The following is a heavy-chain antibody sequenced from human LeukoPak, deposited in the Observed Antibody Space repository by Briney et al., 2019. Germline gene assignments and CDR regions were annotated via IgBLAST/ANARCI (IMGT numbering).Heavy chain of an antibody. CDR3: ARDAYVGRPRRNFDY. D-gene: IGHD4-23*01. CDR2: ISSSGAST. Sequence: GGSLRLSCAASGFTFSNYAMSWVRQTPGKGLEWVSSISSSGASTYYADSVKGRFTISRDHSKNTLPLPMNSLRAEDTAVYYCARDAYVGRPRRNFDYWGQGTLVTVSS. CDR1: GFTFSNYA. J-gene: IGHJ4*02. V-gene: IGHV3-23*01.